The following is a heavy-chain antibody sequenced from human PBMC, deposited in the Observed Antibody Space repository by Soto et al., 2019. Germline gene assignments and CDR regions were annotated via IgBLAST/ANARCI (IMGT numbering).Heavy chain of an antibody. Sequence: QVQLVQSGAEVKKPGASVKVSCKASGYTFTSYGISWVRQAPGQGLEWMGWISAYNGNTNYTQQLQGRVTMTTDTNTSTAYMEMRSLRSNDTAMYFCARRAPPMDVWGQETTVTVSS. J-gene: IGHJ6*02. CDR3: ARRAPPMDV. CDR1: GYTFTSYG. V-gene: IGHV1-18*01. CDR2: ISAYNGNT.